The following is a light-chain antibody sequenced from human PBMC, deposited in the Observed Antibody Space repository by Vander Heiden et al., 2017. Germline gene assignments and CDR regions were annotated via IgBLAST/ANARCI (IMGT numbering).Light chain of an antibody. CDR1: SRHVGCYNY. Sequence: QSALTRPRSVSGSPGQSVPISCTGTSRHVGCYNYVSWYKPPPGKAPKLMVDDVSKRRSGVPDRFSGSKSGTTAFLNTSGLQAEDEAYYYCCSYASSYTVVVGTGTKVTVL. V-gene: IGLV2-11*01. CDR3: CSYASSYTVV. CDR2: DVS. J-gene: IGLJ1*01.